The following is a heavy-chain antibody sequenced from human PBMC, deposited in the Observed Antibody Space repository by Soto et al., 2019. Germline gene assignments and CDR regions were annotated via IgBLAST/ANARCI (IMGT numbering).Heavy chain of an antibody. Sequence: SETLSLTCTASGGSIRGYHWNRIRQTPAKGLEWIGYIYFTGSTSYNPSLKTRVTISLDMSQNQVSLRLSSVTASDTAVYYCARQVNRDFRPNHLDFWRHGTPVTVSS. V-gene: IGHV4-59*01. CDR1: GGSIRGYH. J-gene: IGHJ4*01. CDR2: IYFTGST. D-gene: IGHD2-21*01. CDR3: ARQVNRDFRPNHLDF.